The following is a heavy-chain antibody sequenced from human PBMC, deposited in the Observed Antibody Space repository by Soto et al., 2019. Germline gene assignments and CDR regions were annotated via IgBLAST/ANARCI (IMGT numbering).Heavy chain of an antibody. Sequence: QVQLVQSGAEVKTPGSSVKVSCKASGGSFNSFSIYWVRHAPGKGLEWMGGINPMSGRPNYAQRFQARVTCSADKSTNATYIEVNRMTYKVTAVYYCTRKGRDAANWFDTWGQGPLVTVSP. CDR3: TRKGRDAANWFDT. CDR1: GGSFNSFS. J-gene: IGHJ5*02. D-gene: IGHD2-2*01. CDR2: INPMSGRP. V-gene: IGHV1-69*06.